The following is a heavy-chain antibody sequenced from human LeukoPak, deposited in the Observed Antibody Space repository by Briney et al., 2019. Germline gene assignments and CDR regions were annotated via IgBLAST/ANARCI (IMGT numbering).Heavy chain of an antibody. CDR3: VRDHVSPGLSNWFDP. CDR2: IYYSGST. CDR1: GGSISTYY. V-gene: IGHV4-39*07. D-gene: IGHD3-16*01. J-gene: IGHJ5*02. Sequence: SETLSLTCTVSGGSISTYYWSWIRQPPGKELEWIGSIYYSGSTYYNPSLKSRVTISVDTSKNQFSLKLSSVTASDTAMYYCVRDHVSPGLSNWFDPWGQGTLVTVSS.